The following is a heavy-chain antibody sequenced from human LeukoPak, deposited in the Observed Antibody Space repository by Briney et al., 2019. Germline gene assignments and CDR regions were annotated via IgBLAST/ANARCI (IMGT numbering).Heavy chain of an antibody. J-gene: IGHJ5*02. Sequence: PSQTLSLTCTVSGGSISSYYWSWIRQPAGKGLEWIGRIYTSGSTNYNPSLKSRVTMSVDTSKNQFSLKLSSVTAADTAVYYCARDYGSGSYVNWFDPWGQGTLVTLSS. CDR2: IYTSGST. CDR1: GGSISSYY. V-gene: IGHV4-4*07. D-gene: IGHD3-10*01. CDR3: ARDYGSGSYVNWFDP.